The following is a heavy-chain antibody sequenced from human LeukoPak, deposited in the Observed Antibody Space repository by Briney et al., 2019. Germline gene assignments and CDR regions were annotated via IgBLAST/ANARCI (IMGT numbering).Heavy chain of an antibody. V-gene: IGHV3-30*04. CDR2: ISYDGSNK. Sequence: GGSLRLSCAASEFTFSSYAMNWVRQAPGKGLEWVAVISYDGSNKYYADSVKGRFTISRDNSKNTLYLQMNSLRAEDTAVYYCARDRRAVAGTAFDYWGQGTLVTVSS. CDR1: EFTFSSYA. CDR3: ARDRRAVAGTAFDY. J-gene: IGHJ4*02. D-gene: IGHD6-19*01.